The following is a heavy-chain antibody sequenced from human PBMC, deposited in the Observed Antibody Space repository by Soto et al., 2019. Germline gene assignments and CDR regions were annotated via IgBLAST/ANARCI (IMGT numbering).Heavy chain of an antibody. CDR3: ARDGYCVSTTCYFLPDV. D-gene: IGHD2-2*03. CDR1: GFPFSRYG. V-gene: IGHV3-48*02. CDR2: ISSSSSTI. J-gene: IGHJ6*02. Sequence: GGSLRLSCAASGFPFSRYGMNWVRQAPGKGPEWVAYISSSSSTIYYADSVKGRFTISRDNAKNSLYLQMNSLRDEDTAVYYCARDGYCVSTTCYFLPDVWGQGTTVTVSS.